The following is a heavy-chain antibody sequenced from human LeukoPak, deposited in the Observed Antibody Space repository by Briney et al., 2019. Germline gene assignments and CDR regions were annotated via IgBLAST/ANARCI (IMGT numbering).Heavy chain of an antibody. D-gene: IGHD5-24*01. Sequence: GGSLRLSCAASGFTVSSNYMSWVRQAPGKGLEWVSVIYSGGSTYYADSVKGRFTISRDNAKNSLYLQMNSLRAEDTAVYYCARDARNIQYYFDYWGQGTLVTVSS. V-gene: IGHV3-53*01. J-gene: IGHJ4*02. CDR1: GFTVSSNY. CDR2: IYSGGST. CDR3: ARDARNIQYYFDY.